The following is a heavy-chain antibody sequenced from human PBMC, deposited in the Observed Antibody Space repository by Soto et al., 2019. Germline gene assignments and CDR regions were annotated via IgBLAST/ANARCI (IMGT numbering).Heavy chain of an antibody. CDR1: GGSVSSGSYY. CDR3: ERANGYKSLEFGY. Sequence: SETLSLTCTVSGGSVSSGSYYWSWIRQPPGKGLEWIGYIYYSGSTNYNPSLRSRVTISVDTSKNQFSLKLSSVTAADTAVYYCERANGYKSLEFGYWGQGTLVTVSS. D-gene: IGHD5-12*01. V-gene: IGHV4-61*01. J-gene: IGHJ4*02. CDR2: IYYSGST.